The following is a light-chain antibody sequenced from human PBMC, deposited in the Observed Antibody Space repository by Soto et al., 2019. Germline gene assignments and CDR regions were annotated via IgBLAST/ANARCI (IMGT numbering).Light chain of an antibody. CDR1: QSVSRSY. CDR3: HHYET. V-gene: IGKV3-20*01. Sequence: EIVLTQSPGTLSLSPGDRATLSCRASQSVSRSYLGWYQQKPGQAPRLLMYGASIRAAGVADRFSGSGSGTEFTLTIIRLEPEDFTVYYCHHYETFGQGTKVEIK. CDR2: GAS. J-gene: IGKJ1*01.